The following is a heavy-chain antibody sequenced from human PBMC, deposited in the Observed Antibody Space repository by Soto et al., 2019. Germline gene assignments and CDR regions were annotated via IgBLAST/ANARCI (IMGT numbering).Heavy chain of an antibody. Sequence: EVQLLESGGGLVQPGGSLRLSCAASGFTFSSYAMSWVRQAPGKGLEWVSAISGSGGSTYYADSVKGRFTISRDNSKNTLYLQMNSLRAEDTAVYYCATELQITMIVVVIDYFDYWGQGTLVTVSS. J-gene: IGHJ4*02. V-gene: IGHV3-23*01. CDR2: ISGSGGST. CDR1: GFTFSSYA. CDR3: ATELQITMIVVVIDYFDY. D-gene: IGHD3-22*01.